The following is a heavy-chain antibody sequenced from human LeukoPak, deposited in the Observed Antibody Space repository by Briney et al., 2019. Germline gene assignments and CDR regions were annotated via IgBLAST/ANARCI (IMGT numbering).Heavy chain of an antibody. D-gene: IGHD4-17*01. CDR1: GFTFSDYY. Sequence: GGSLRLSSAASGFTFSDYYMSWIRQAPGKGLEWVSYISSPGSTIYYADSVKGRFTISRDNAKNSLYLQMNSLRAEDTAVYYCATTVTRRRLEWYIDLWGRGTLVTVSS. J-gene: IGHJ2*01. CDR3: ATTVTRRRLEWYIDL. V-gene: IGHV3-11*04. CDR2: ISSPGSTI.